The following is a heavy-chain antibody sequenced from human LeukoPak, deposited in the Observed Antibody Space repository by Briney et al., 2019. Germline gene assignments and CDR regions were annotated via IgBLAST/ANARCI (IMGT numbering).Heavy chain of an antibody. D-gene: IGHD3-22*01. V-gene: IGHV3-7*01. Sequence: GGSLRLSCAASGFTFSSYWMSWVRQAPGKGLEWVANIKQDGSEKYYVDSVKGRFTISRDNAKNSLYLQMNSLRAEDTVVYYCARETPTEAYYYDSSGIPDYWGQGTLVTVSS. J-gene: IGHJ4*02. CDR3: ARETPTEAYYYDSSGIPDY. CDR1: GFTFSSYW. CDR2: IKQDGSEK.